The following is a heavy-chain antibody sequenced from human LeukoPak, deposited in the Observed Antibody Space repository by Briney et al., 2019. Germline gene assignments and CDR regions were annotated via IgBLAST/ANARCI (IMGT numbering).Heavy chain of an antibody. J-gene: IGHJ4*02. D-gene: IGHD3-3*01. CDR1: GYTFTGYY. CDR3: ARDWRGYYSFDY. V-gene: IGHV1-2*02. CDR2: INPNSGGT. Sequence: APVKVSCKASGYTFTGYYMHWVRQAPGQGLEWMGWINPNSGGTNYAQKFQGRVTMTRDTSISTAYMELSRLRSDDTAVYYCARDWRGYYSFDYWGQGTLVTVSS.